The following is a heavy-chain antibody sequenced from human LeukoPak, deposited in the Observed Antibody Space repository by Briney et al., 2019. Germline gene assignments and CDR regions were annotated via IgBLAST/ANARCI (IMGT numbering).Heavy chain of an antibody. CDR1: GYTFTGYY. D-gene: IGHD1-1*01. CDR3: ARDPIQLERLNWFDP. J-gene: IGHJ5*02. Sequence: ASVKVSCTASGYTFTGYYMHWVRQAPGQGLEWMGWINPNSGGTNYAQKFKGRVTMTRDTSISTAYMELSRLRSDDTAVYYCARDPIQLERLNWFDPWGQGTLVTVSS. V-gene: IGHV1-2*02. CDR2: INPNSGGT.